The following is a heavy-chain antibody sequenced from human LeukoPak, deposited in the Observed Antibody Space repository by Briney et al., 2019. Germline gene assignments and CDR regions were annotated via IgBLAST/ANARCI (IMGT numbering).Heavy chain of an antibody. CDR2: ISAYNGIT. J-gene: IGHJ6*03. Sequence: AASVKVSCKASGYTFTSYGISWARQAPGQGLEWMGWISAYNGITNYAQKLQGRVTMTTDTSTSTAYMELRSLRSDDTAVYYCARGARPFGVRGAQWGYYYYMDVWGKGTTVTISS. CDR1: GYTFTSYG. D-gene: IGHD1-26*01. V-gene: IGHV1-18*01. CDR3: ARGARPFGVRGAQWGYYYYMDV.